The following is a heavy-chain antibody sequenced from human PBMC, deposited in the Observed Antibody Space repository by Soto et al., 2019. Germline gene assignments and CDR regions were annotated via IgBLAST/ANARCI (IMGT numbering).Heavy chain of an antibody. V-gene: IGHV3-30*03. CDR1: GFTFSSYG. CDR3: ASTPGNWNSHYYYGMDF. J-gene: IGHJ6*02. CDR2: ISYDGSNK. Sequence: HPGGSLRLSCAASGFTFSSYGMNWVRQAPGKGLEWVVVISYDGSNKYYADSVKGRFTISRDNAKNTLYLQMNSLSAEDPAVYYCASTPGNWNSHYYYGMDFWGQGTPVTVSS. D-gene: IGHD1-7*01.